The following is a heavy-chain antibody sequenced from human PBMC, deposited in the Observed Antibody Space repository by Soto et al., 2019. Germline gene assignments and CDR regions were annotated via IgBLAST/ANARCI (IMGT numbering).Heavy chain of an antibody. D-gene: IGHD3-16*01. Sequence: EVQLVESGGGLIQPGGSRRLSCVASGLTVSHNYMAWVRQAPEMGLEWVSILYTEGTTYYADSVKGRFTISRDSSKNTLFLQMDSLRAEDTAVYYCVRPRPSGENYGMDVWGQGTTVTVSS. CDR3: VRPRPSGENYGMDV. CDR1: GLTVSHNY. CDR2: LYTEGTT. J-gene: IGHJ6*02. V-gene: IGHV3-53*01.